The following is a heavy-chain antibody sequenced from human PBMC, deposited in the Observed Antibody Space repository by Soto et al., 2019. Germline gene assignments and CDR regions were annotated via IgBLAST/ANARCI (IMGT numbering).Heavy chain of an antibody. CDR1: CCSINSYY. J-gene: IGHJ4*02. CDR2: IYYSGST. CDR3: ASGVPNWNYFDY. Sequence: SETLSLTCTVPCCSINSYYLSWIPQPPGKGLEWIGYIYYSGSTNYTPSLKSRVTISVDTSKNQFSLKLSFVTAADTAVYYCASGVPNWNYFDYWGQGTLVTVSS. D-gene: IGHD1-1*01. V-gene: IGHV4-59*01.